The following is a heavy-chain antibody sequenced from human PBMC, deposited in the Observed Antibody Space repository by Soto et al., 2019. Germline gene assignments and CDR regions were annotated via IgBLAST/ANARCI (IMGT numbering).Heavy chain of an antibody. V-gene: IGHV1-3*01. CDR2: INAGDDNT. CDR3: ARDPFTKVRGVIPYLDY. J-gene: IGHJ4*02. CDR1: GYTFINYP. Sequence: ASVKVSCKASGYTFINYPMHWVRQAPGQRPEWMGWINAGDDNTKYSQKFQGRVTITRDTSASTAYMELSSLRSEDTAFYYCARDPFTKVRGVIPYLDYWGQGTLVTVSS. D-gene: IGHD3-10*01.